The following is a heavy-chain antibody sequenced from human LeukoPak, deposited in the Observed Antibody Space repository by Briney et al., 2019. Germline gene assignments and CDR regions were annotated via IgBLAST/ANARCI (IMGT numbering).Heavy chain of an antibody. CDR2: IYTSGST. J-gene: IGHJ2*01. Sequence: KASETLSLTCTVSGGSISSYYWSWIRQPAGKGLEWIGRIYTSGSTNYNPSLKSRVTMSVDTSKNQFSLKLSSVTAADTAVYYCARDSLRTGSYYWYFDLWGRGTLVTVSS. D-gene: IGHD7-27*01. CDR1: GGSISSYY. CDR3: ARDSLRTGSYYWYFDL. V-gene: IGHV4-4*07.